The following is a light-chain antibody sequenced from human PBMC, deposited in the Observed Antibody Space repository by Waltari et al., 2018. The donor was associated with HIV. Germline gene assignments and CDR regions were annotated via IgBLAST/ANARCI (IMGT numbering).Light chain of an antibody. V-gene: IGKV3-20*01. CDR2: GAS. CDR1: QSVSSSS. CDR3: QHYDSSVT. Sequence: EIVLAQSPGPLSLSLGERVTLSCRASQSVSSSSLVWYQQKPGQAPRLLIYGASSRATGIPDRFSGSGSGTDFTLTISRLDPEDFAVYYCQHYDSSVTFGQGTRLEIK. J-gene: IGKJ5*01.